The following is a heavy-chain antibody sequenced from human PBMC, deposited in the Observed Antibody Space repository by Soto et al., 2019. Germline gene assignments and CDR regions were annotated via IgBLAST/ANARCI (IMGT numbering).Heavy chain of an antibody. CDR1: GGSISSGGYY. D-gene: IGHD2-2*02. CDR2: IYYSGST. Sequence: QVQLQESGPGLVKPSQTLSLTCTVSGGSISSGGYYWSWIRQHPGKGLEWIGYIYYSGSTYYNPSLKSRVTISVDTSKNQFSLKLSSVTAADTAVYYCARALLVGCSSTSCYTRYYYYGMDVWGQGTTVTVSS. CDR3: ARALLVGCSSTSCYTRYYYYGMDV. J-gene: IGHJ6*02. V-gene: IGHV4-31*03.